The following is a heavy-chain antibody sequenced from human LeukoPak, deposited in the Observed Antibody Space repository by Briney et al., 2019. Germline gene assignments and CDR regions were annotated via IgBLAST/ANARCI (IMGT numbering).Heavy chain of an antibody. J-gene: IGHJ4*02. CDR1: GFTFSSYA. CDR3: VTLGMGGYFDY. CDR2: ISSNGGST. V-gene: IGHV3-64D*06. Sequence: PGGSLRLSCSASGFTFSSYAMHWVRLARGKGLEYVSAISSNGGSTYYADSVKGRFTISRDNSKNTLYLQMSSLRAEDTAVYYCVTLGMGGYFDYWGQGTLVTVSS. D-gene: IGHD7-27*01.